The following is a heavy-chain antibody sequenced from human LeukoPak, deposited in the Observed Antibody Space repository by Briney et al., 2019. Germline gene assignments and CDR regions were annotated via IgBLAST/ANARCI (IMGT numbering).Heavy chain of an antibody. CDR1: GFIFSSYC. CDR2: INTDGSST. D-gene: IGHD5-12*01. J-gene: IGHJ4*02. CDR3: AREDASGLDY. Sequence: PGGSLRLSCAASGFIFSSYCLHWVGHAPGTWLAWVSRINTDGSSTSYEDSVKGRFTISRDNAKNSLYLQMNSLRAEDSAVYYCAREDASGLDYWGQGTLVIVSS. V-gene: IGHV3-74*01.